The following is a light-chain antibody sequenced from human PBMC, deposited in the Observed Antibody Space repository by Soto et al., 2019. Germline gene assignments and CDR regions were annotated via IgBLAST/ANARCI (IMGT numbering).Light chain of an antibody. CDR3: SSYTSSSTVV. J-gene: IGLJ2*01. V-gene: IGLV2-14*01. CDR2: DVS. CDR1: SSDVGGYNY. Sequence: QSVLTQPASVSGSPGQSITISCTGTSSDVGGYNYVSWYQQHPGKAPKVKIYDVSNRPSGVSNRFSGSKSGTASLTISGLQAEDEADYYCSSYTSSSTVVFGGGTKVTVL.